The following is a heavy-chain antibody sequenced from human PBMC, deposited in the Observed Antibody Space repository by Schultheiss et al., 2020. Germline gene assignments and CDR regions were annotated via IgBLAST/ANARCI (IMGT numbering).Heavy chain of an antibody. D-gene: IGHD2-15*01. Sequence: GGSLRLSCAASGFTFSSYAMSWVRQAPGKGLEWVAVISYDGSNKYYADSVKGRFTISRDNSKNSLYLQMNSLRAEDTALYYCAKDVLRVPYYYYYGMDVWGQGTTVTVSS. CDR3: AKDVLRVPYYYYYGMDV. CDR2: ISYDGSNK. CDR1: GFTFSSYA. J-gene: IGHJ6*02. V-gene: IGHV3-30*18.